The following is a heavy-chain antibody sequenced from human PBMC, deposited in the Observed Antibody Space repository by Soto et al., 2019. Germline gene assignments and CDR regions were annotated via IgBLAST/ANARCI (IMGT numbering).Heavy chain of an antibody. Sequence: PSETLSLTCTVSGGSISSYHWSWIRQPPGKGLEWIGYIYYSGSTNYNPSLKSRVTISVDTSKNQFSLKLSSVTAADTAVYYCAREETYYYGSGSYESWFDPWGQGTLVTVS. J-gene: IGHJ5*02. D-gene: IGHD3-10*01. CDR2: IYYSGST. V-gene: IGHV4-59*01. CDR3: AREETYYYGSGSYESWFDP. CDR1: GGSISSYH.